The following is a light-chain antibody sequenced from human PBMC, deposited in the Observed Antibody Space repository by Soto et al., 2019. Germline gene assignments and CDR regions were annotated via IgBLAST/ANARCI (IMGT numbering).Light chain of an antibody. J-gene: IGKJ3*01. CDR1: QSIGNY. CDR3: QQRSSWPLT. CDR2: ATS. Sequence: EVVLTQSPATLSLSPREGATLSCRASQSIGNYLAWYQQKPGQAPRLLIYATSNRATGIPARFSGSGSGTDFTLTTSSLDPEDFAVDYCQQRSSWPLTFGPGTKVDIK. V-gene: IGKV3-11*01.